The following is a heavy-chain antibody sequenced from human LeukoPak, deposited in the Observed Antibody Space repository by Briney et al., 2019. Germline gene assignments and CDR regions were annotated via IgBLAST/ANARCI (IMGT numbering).Heavy chain of an antibody. CDR1: GGSICSGGYY. CDR2: IYYIGTS. CDR3: ARDFYVGNLGYYFDN. D-gene: IGHD4-23*01. J-gene: IGHJ4*02. V-gene: IGHV4-31*03. Sequence: PSETLSLTCTVSGGSICSGGYYWSWIRQHPGKGLEWIGCIYYIGTSYYNPSLKSRLTISVDTSKNQFSLKLSSVTAADTAVYYCARDFYVGNLGYYFDNWGQGTLVTVSS.